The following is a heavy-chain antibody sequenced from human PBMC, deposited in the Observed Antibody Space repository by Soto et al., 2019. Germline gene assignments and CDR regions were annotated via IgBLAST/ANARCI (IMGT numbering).Heavy chain of an antibody. D-gene: IGHD1-26*01. J-gene: IGHJ5*02. V-gene: IGHV3-30*03. CDR1: GFTFSSYG. CDR3: ARGQSGSYYPGNYNWFDP. CDR2: ITYDGSNK. Sequence: GGSLRLSCAASGFTFSSYGMHLVRQAPGKGLEWVAVITYDGSNKYYADSVKGRFTISRDNSKNTLYLQMNSLRAADTAVYYCARGQSGSYYPGNYNWFDPWGQGTLVTVSS.